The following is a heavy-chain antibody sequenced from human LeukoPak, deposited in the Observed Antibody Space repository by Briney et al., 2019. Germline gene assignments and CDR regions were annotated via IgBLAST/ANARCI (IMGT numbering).Heavy chain of an antibody. V-gene: IGHV3-74*01. CDR3: ARGFDAFGI. CDR2: INSDGSTT. Sequence: GGSLRLSCAASGFTFSTYWMHWVRQAPGKGLVWVSYINSDGSTTNYADSVKGRFTISRDSAEKTVYLQMNSLRVEDTAVYYCARGFDAFGIWGQGTMVTVSS. CDR1: GFTFSTYW. J-gene: IGHJ3*02.